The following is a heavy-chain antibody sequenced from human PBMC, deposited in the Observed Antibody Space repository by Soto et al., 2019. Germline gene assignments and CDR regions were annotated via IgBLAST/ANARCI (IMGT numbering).Heavy chain of an antibody. D-gene: IGHD3-10*01. CDR3: ARKSYGSGSYYRFTWRFDP. V-gene: IGHV4-61*08. Sequence: SETLSLTCTVSGGSISSGGYYWSWIRQPPGKGLEWIGFFYDRGYTNYNPPLKSRVTISVDTSKNQFSLKLSSVTAADTAVYYCARKSYGSGSYYRFTWRFDPWGQGTLVTVSS. CDR1: GGSISSGGYY. CDR2: FYDRGYT. J-gene: IGHJ5*02.